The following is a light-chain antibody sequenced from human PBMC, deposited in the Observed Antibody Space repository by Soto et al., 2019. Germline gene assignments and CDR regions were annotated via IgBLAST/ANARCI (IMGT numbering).Light chain of an antibody. CDR3: NSYTTSSTRV. V-gene: IGLV2-14*03. CDR2: DVS. Sequence: QSALTQPASVSGSPGQSITISCTGTSSDVGGYTSVSWYQQHPGKAPKLMIYDVSNRPSGVSDRFSGSKSGNTASLTISGHQAEDEADYYCNSYTTSSTRVFGSGTKVNVL. CDR1: SSDVGGYTS. J-gene: IGLJ1*01.